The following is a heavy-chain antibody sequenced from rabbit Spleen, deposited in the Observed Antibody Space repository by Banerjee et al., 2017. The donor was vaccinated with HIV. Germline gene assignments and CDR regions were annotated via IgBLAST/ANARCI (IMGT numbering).Heavy chain of an antibody. CDR3: ARDTSSSFSSYGMDL. V-gene: IGHV1S40*01. CDR1: GDSFSGDSY. Sequence: QSLEESGGDLVQPGASLTLTCTASGDSFSGDSYMCWVRQAPGKGLEWIACIDAGSSGVTYFASWAKGRFTISKTSSTTVTLQMTSLTAADTATYFCARDTSSSFSSYGMDLWGPGTLVTVS. J-gene: IGHJ6*01. CDR2: IDAGSSGVT. D-gene: IGHD1-1*01.